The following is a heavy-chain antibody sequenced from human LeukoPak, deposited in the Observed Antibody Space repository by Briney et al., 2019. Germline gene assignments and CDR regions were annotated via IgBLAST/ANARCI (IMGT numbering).Heavy chain of an antibody. D-gene: IGHD4-17*01. J-gene: IGHJ4*02. CDR2: IYYSGST. CDR3: ARDYGDFFDY. V-gene: IGHV4-59*01. Sequence: KPSETLSLTCTVSGGSISSYYWSWIRQPPGKGLEWIGYIYYSGSTNYNPSLKSRVTISVDTSKNQFSLKLSSVTAADTAVYYCARDYGDFFDYWGQGTLVTVSS. CDR1: GGSISSYY.